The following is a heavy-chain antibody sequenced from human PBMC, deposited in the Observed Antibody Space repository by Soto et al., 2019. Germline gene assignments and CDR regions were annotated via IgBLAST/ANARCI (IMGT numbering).Heavy chain of an antibody. CDR3: ATITTSPATNRDTFDV. CDR2: IHHSGTT. V-gene: IGHV4-31*03. D-gene: IGHD1-1*01. Sequence: QVQLQESGPGLLKPSETLSLTCSVSGGSVSSGRYYWSWVRQHPGKGLEWIGYIHHSGTTAYNPSLNSRALIPLARLQNHFSLTMGSVTAADTDVYSCATITTSPATNRDTFDVWGQGTVVTVSS. CDR1: GGSVSSGRYY. J-gene: IGHJ3*01.